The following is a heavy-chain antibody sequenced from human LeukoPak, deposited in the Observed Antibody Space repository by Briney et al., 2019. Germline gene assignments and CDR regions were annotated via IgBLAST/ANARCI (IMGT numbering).Heavy chain of an antibody. CDR3: ARVTSSGGVDN. V-gene: IGHV4-34*01. CDR1: GGSFSGYY. Sequence: SETLSLTCAVYGGSFSGYYWSWIRQPPGKGLEWIGEINHSGSTNYNPSLKSRVTISVDTSKNQFSLKLSSVTAADTAVYYCARVTSSGGVDNWGQGTLVTVSS. CDR2: INHSGST. J-gene: IGHJ4*02. D-gene: IGHD2-21*02.